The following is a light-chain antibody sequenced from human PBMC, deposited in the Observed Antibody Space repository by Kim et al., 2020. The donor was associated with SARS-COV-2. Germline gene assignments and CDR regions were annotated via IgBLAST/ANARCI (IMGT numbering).Light chain of an antibody. Sequence: GKTVTIAGTRSSGSIASNYVQWYQQRPGSSPIAVIFENNQRPSGVPARFSGAIDSASTSASLTISGLKTEDEADYYCQSFDSNIQVFGGGTQLTVL. CDR1: SGSIASNY. V-gene: IGLV6-57*01. CDR2: ENN. J-gene: IGLJ3*02. CDR3: QSFDSNIQV.